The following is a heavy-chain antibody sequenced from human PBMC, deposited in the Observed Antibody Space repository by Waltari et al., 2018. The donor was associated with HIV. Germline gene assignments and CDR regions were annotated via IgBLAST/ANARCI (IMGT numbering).Heavy chain of an antibody. CDR3: ARQVGYCSGGSCYPDY. J-gene: IGHJ4*02. CDR1: GYSFTSYW. V-gene: IGHV5-51*01. D-gene: IGHD2-15*01. CDR2: IYSGDSDT. Sequence: EVQLVQSGAEVKKPGESLKISCKGSGYSFTSYWIGWVRQMPGKGLEWMGIIYSGDSDTTYSPSFQGQVTISADKSISTAYLQWSSLKASDTAMYYCARQVGYCSGGSCYPDYWGQGTLVTVSS.